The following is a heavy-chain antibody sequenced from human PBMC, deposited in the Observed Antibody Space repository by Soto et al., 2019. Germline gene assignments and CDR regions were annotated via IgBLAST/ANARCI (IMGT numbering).Heavy chain of an antibody. CDR1: GFTFSSYA. CDR2: ISGSGGST. V-gene: IGHV3-23*01. CDR3: AKAEGGFGELFGFYAFDI. J-gene: IGHJ3*02. Sequence: GGSLRLSCAASGFTFSSYAMSWVRQAPGKGLEWVSAISGSGGSTYYADSVKGRFTISRDNSKNTLYLQMNSLRAEDTAVYYWAKAEGGFGELFGFYAFDIWGQGTMVTVSS. D-gene: IGHD3-10*01.